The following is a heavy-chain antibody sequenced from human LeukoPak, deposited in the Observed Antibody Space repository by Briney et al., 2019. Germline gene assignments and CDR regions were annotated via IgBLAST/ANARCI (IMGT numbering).Heavy chain of an antibody. J-gene: IGHJ4*02. CDR3: ADNSGSYYDALGY. CDR1: GGTFSSYA. D-gene: IGHD1-26*01. CDR2: IIPILGIA. V-gene: IGHV1-69*04. Sequence: GASVKVSCKASGGTFSSYAISWLRQAPGQGLEWMGRIIPILGIANYAQKFQDRVTITADKSTSTAYMELSSLRSEDTAVYYCADNSGSYYDALGYWGQGTLVTVSS.